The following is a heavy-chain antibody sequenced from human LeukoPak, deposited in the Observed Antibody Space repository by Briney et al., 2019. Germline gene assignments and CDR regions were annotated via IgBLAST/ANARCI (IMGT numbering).Heavy chain of an antibody. Sequence: ASVNVSCKASGYTFTSHYMHWVRQAPGQGPEWMGIINPNGGSTNYPQKFQGRVTMTRDTSTSTDYMELSSLRSKDTAVYYCARVRVNYYDSSGPAGGAFDIWGQGTMVTVSS. V-gene: IGHV1-46*01. CDR3: ARVRVNYYDSSGPAGGAFDI. CDR1: GYTFTSHY. CDR2: INPNGGST. J-gene: IGHJ3*02. D-gene: IGHD3-22*01.